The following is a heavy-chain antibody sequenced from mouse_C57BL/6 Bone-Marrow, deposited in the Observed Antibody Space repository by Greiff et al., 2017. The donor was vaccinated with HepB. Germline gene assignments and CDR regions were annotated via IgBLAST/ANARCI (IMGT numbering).Heavy chain of an antibody. CDR3: ASGITTVVATSSYAMDY. D-gene: IGHD1-1*01. Sequence: VHVKQSGAELVKPGASVKLSCTASGFNIKDYYMHWVKQRTEQGLEWIGRIDPEDGETKYAPKFQGKATITADTSSNPAYLPLSSLTSEDTAVYYCASGITTVVATSSYAMDYWGQGTSVTVSS. J-gene: IGHJ4*01. V-gene: IGHV14-2*01. CDR1: GFNIKDYY. CDR2: IDPEDGET.